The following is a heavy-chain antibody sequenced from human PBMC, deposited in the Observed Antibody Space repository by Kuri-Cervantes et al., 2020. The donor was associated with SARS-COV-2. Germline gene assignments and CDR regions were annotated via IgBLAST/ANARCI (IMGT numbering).Heavy chain of an antibody. CDR1: GFTFSSCG. Sequence: GGSLRLSCAASGFTFSSCGMHWVRQAPGKGLEWVAVISYDGSNKYYADSVEGRFTISRDNSKNTLYLQMNSLKTEDTAVYYCTTLIDYWGQGALVTVSS. CDR2: ISYDGSNK. CDR3: TTLIDY. J-gene: IGHJ4*02. V-gene: IGHV3-30*03.